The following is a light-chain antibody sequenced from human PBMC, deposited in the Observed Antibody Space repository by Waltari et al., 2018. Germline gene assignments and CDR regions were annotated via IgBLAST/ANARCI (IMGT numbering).Light chain of an antibody. V-gene: IGLV1-44*01. CDR1: SSNIGSKT. Sequence: QSVLTQPPSASGTPGQRVTISCSGSSSNIGSKTVNWYQHVPGTAPKLLMYNNNQRPSGVPDRFSGSKSGTSASLAISGLQSEDEADYYCAAWDDSLNGPVFGSGTKVTVL. J-gene: IGLJ6*01. CDR3: AAWDDSLNGPV. CDR2: NNN.